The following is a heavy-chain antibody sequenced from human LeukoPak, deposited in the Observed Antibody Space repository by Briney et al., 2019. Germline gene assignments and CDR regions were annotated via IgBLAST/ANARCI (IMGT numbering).Heavy chain of an antibody. V-gene: IGHV1-2*02. Sequence: ASVKVSCKASGYTFTGYYMHWVRQAPGQGLEWMGWINPNSGGTNYAQKFQGRVTMTRDTSISTAYMELSRLRSDDTAVYYCARGPANSIYSSSPPVDYWGQGTLVTASS. J-gene: IGHJ4*02. CDR3: ARGPANSIYSSSPPVDY. CDR2: INPNSGGT. D-gene: IGHD6-6*01. CDR1: GYTFTGYY.